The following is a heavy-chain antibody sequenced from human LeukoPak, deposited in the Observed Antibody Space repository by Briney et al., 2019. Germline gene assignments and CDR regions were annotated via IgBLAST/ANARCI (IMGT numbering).Heavy chain of an antibody. J-gene: IGHJ5*02. CDR2: ISNSGSSI. Sequence: GGSLRLSCAGSGFTFSDYYMTWIRQAPGKGLEWVAYISNSGSSIYYTDSVRGRFTISRDNANNSLYLQMNSLRPEDTAVYYCARGKRRSWFDPWGQGTLVTVSS. D-gene: IGHD3-3*01. CDR1: GFTFSDYY. V-gene: IGHV3-11*01. CDR3: ARGKRRSWFDP.